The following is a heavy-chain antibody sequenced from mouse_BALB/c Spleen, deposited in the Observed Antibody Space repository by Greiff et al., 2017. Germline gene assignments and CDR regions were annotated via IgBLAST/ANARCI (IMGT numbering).Heavy chain of an antibody. CDR3: ARSWDAWFAY. Sequence: EVQLQESGPGLVKPSQSLSLTCTVTGYSITSDYAWNWIRQFPGNKLEWMGYISYSGSTSYNPYLKSRISITRDTSKNQFFLQLNSVTTEDTATYYCARSWDAWFAYWGQGTLVTVSA. CDR1: GYSITSDYA. J-gene: IGHJ3*01. D-gene: IGHD4-1*01. V-gene: IGHV3-2*02. CDR2: ISYSGST.